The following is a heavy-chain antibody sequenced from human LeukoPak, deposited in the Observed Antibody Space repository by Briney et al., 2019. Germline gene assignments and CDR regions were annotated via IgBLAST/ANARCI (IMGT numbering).Heavy chain of an antibody. V-gene: IGHV1-69*13. Sequence: PVKVSCKASGGTFSSYAISWVRQAPGQGLEWMGGIIPIFGTANYAQKFQGRVTTTADESTSTAYMELSSLRSEDTAVYYCAATTDIVVVVAASPPYFDYWGQGTLVTVSS. D-gene: IGHD2-15*01. CDR1: GGTFSSYA. CDR2: IIPIFGTA. J-gene: IGHJ4*02. CDR3: AATTDIVVVVAASPPYFDY.